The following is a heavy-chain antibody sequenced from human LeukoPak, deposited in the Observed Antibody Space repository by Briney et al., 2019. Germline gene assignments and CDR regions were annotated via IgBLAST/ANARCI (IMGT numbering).Heavy chain of an antibody. CDR2: IYYTGSS. CDR3: ASYNYYGYYFDY. Sequence: PSETLSLTFTVSLGSISSSSYYSGWIRQPPGKGLEWIGSIYYTGSSYYNPSLKSRVSISVDTTKNQFSLMLSSVTAADAAVYFCASYNYYGYYFDYWGQGTLVTVSS. J-gene: IGHJ4*02. CDR1: LGSISSSSYY. D-gene: IGHD3-10*01. V-gene: IGHV4-39*01.